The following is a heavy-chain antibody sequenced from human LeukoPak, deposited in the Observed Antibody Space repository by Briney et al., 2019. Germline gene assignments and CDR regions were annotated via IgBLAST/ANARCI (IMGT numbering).Heavy chain of an antibody. CDR3: ARAGSGSGGYFDY. J-gene: IGHJ4*02. Sequence: GASVKVSCKASGYDFTSVGITWVRRAPGQGLEWMGWISAYNGNTRYAQKFQGRVAMTTDTSTTTAYMELRGLRFNDTAVYYCARAGSGSGGYFDYWGQGTLVTVSS. CDR1: GYDFTSVG. D-gene: IGHD6-19*01. CDR2: ISAYNGNT. V-gene: IGHV1-18*01.